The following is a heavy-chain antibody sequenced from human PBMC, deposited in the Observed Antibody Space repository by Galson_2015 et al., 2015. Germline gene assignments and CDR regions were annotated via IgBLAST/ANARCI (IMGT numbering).Heavy chain of an antibody. V-gene: IGHV3-21*01. D-gene: IGHD4-23*01. Sequence: SLRLSCAASGFTFSSYSMNWVRQAPGKGLEWVSSISSSSSYIYYADSVKGRFTISRDNAKNSLYLQMNSLRAEDTAVYYCAKGLRWGDAFDIWGQGTMVTVSS. J-gene: IGHJ3*02. CDR2: ISSSSSYI. CDR1: GFTFSSYS. CDR3: AKGLRWGDAFDI.